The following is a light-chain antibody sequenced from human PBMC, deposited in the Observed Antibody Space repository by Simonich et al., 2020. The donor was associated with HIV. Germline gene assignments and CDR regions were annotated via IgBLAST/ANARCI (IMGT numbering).Light chain of an antibody. V-gene: IGKV1-39*01. J-gene: IGKJ1*01. CDR1: QSLSSY. Sequence: DIQMTQSPSSLSASVGDRVTITCRASQSLSSYLNWYQQKPGKAPKLLYYAASSLQSWVPSRFSGSGSGTDFTLTISSLQPEDFATYYCQQSHSTPRTFGQGTKVEIK. CDR3: QQSHSTPRT. CDR2: AAS.